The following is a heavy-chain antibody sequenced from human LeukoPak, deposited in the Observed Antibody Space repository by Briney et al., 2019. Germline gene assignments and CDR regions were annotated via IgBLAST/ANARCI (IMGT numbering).Heavy chain of an antibody. J-gene: IGHJ4*02. CDR3: ASDPNRLADNGGDYFDN. CDR2: ISYDGSHK. Sequence: GGSLRLSCVASGFTFSSFSMHWVRQPPGKGLEWVAGISYDGSHKYYGDSVKGRFTISRDNSKNTVYLQTNTLGPQDTAVFYCASDPNRLADNGGDYFDNWGQGTLVTVFS. CDR1: GFTFSSFS. D-gene: IGHD2-21*01. V-gene: IGHV3-30*06.